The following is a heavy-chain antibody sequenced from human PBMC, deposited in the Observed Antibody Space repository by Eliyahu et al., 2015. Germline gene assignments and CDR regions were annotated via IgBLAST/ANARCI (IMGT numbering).Heavy chain of an antibody. D-gene: IGHD4-23*01. Sequence: QVQLVQSGAEVKXPGSSXKVSXXASGXTFXXYAISWVRQAPGQGLEWVGRIIPILGIANYXQKFQGRVTITADKSTSTAYMELSSLRSEDTAVYYCASEPNRLRWSNRPYDYWGQGTLVTVSS. J-gene: IGHJ4*02. CDR2: IIPILGIA. CDR1: GXTFXXYA. CDR3: ASEPNRLRWSNRPYDY. V-gene: IGHV1-69*04.